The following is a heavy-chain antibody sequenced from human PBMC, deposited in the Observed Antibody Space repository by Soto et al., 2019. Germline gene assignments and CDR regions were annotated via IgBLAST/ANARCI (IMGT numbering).Heavy chain of an antibody. CDR3: ARRRANSNNYDMDV. J-gene: IGHJ6*02. CDR2: INHSGST. Sequence: SETLSLTCAVYGGSFSGYYWSWIRQPPGKGLEWIGEINHSGSTNYNPSLKSRVTISVDTSKNQFSLTLNSVTAADTAVYYCARRRANSNNYDMDVWGQGTTVTV. D-gene: IGHD2-21*01. CDR1: GGSFSGYY. V-gene: IGHV4-34*01.